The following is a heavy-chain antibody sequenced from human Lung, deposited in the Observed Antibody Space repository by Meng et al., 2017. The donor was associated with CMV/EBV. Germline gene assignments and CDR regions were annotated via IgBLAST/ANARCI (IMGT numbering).Heavy chain of an antibody. CDR1: GGTFSSYT. Sequence: SVKVSCKASGGTFSSYTISWLRQDPGQGLEWMGRIIPILGIANYAQKFQGRVTITADKSTRTAYMELSSLRSEDTAVYYCARDLGYSSRWYFQYYIDCWGQGTLVTVSS. J-gene: IGHJ4*02. D-gene: IGHD6-13*01. CDR3: ARDLGYSSRWYFQYYIDC. V-gene: IGHV1-69*02. CDR2: IIPILGIA.